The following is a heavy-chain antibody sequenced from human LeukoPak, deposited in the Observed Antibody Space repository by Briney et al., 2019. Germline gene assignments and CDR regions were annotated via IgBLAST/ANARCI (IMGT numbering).Heavy chain of an antibody. CDR1: EFTFSSTW. J-gene: IGHJ4*02. CDR3: TSAPGDSLGYGNDY. D-gene: IGHD3-22*01. CDR2: ITGNTDGGTT. V-gene: IGHV3-15*01. Sequence: GGSLRLSCAASEFTFSSTWMSWVRQAPGKGLEWVGRITGNTDGGTTDYAAPVKGRFTISRDDSKNTPYLQMNSLKTEDTAVYYCTSAPGDSLGYGNDYWGQGTLVTVSS.